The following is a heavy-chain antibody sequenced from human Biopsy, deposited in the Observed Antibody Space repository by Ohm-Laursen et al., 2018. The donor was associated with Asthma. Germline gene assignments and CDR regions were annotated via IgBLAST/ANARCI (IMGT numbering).Heavy chain of an antibody. V-gene: IGHV1-24*01. Sequence: SVKVSCKVSGYSLTDLSMHWVRQAPGQRLEWMGGHDHEEGGTVNARRFQGRVTMTEDTSTDTAYMELSSLSSDDTAVYYCASDFPKDYVRYNFQFWGQGTLVTVPS. J-gene: IGHJ4*02. CDR2: HDHEEGGT. CDR1: GYSLTDLS. D-gene: IGHD4-17*01. CDR3: ASDFPKDYVRYNFQF.